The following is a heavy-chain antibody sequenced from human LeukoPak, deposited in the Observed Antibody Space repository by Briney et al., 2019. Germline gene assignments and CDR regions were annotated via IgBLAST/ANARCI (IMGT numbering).Heavy chain of an antibody. CDR3: ARMSVVTRCFDC. CDR2: INHSGST. Sequence: SETLSLTCAVYGGSFSGYYWSWIRQPPGKGLEWIGEINHSGSTNHNPSLKSRVTISVDTSKNQFSVELSSVSAADTAVYYCARMSVVTRCFDCWGQGTLVTVAS. CDR1: GGSFSGYY. J-gene: IGHJ4*02. V-gene: IGHV4-34*01. D-gene: IGHD4-23*01.